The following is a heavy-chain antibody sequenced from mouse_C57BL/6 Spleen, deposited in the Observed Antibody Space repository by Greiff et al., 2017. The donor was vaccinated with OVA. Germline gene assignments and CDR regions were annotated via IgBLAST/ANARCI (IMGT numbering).Heavy chain of an antibody. Sequence: QVQLQQPGAELVKPGASVKLSCKASGYTFTSYWMHWVKQRPGRGLEWIGRIDPNSGGTKYNEKFKSKATLTVDKPSSTAYMQLSSLTSEDSAVYYCARSGALNYYGSSYNDFDYWGQGTTLTVSS. D-gene: IGHD1-1*01. CDR3: ARSGALNYYGSSYNDFDY. J-gene: IGHJ2*01. CDR2: IDPNSGGT. V-gene: IGHV1-72*01. CDR1: GYTFTSYW.